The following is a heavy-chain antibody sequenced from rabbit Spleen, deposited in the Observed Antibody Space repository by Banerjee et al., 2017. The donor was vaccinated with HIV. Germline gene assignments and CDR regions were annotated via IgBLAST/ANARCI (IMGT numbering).Heavy chain of an antibody. CDR3: VREVAGKFGL. D-gene: IGHD4-1*01. Sequence: EQLEESGGGLVKPEGSLTLTYKASGFDLSSYYYMCWIRQAPGKGLEWIACIDAASGTTTYYASWPKGRFTISKTSSTTVTLQMTSLTAADTATYFCVREVAGKFGLWGQGTLVTVS. J-gene: IGHJ3*01. CDR2: IDAASGTTT. V-gene: IGHV1S45*01. CDR1: GFDLSSYYY.